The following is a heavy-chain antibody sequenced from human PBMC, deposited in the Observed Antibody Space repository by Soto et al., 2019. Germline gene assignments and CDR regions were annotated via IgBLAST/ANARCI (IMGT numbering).Heavy chain of an antibody. J-gene: IGHJ5*01. D-gene: IGHD4-4*01. Sequence: ASVKVSCKASGYTFTSCGISWVRQAPGQGLEWMGWMNAYNGYTMYAPKLQGRITLTRDTSPSTSYMELSGLKSDDTAVFYCATAKRGTVSLLAAWGQGTLVTVS. CDR1: GYTFTSCG. CDR3: ATAKRGTVSLLAA. V-gene: IGHV1-18*01. CDR2: MNAYNGYT.